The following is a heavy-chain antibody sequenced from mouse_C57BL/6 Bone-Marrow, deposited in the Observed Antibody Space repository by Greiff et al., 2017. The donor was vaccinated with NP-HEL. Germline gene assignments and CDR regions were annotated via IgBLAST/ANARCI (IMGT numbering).Heavy chain of an antibody. Sequence: EVKVVESGGDLVKPGGSLKLSCAASGFTFSSYGMSWVRQTPDKRLEWVATISSGGSYTYYPDSVKGRFTISRDNAKNTLYLQMSSLKSEDTAMYYCARGTIYYGAYWGQGTLVTVSA. D-gene: IGHD2-1*01. CDR2: ISSGGSYT. CDR3: ARGTIYYGAY. CDR1: GFTFSSYG. V-gene: IGHV5-6*01. J-gene: IGHJ3*01.